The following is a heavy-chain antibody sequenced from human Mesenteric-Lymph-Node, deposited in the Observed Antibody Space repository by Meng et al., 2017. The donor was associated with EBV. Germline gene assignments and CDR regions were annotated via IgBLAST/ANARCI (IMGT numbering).Heavy chain of an antibody. CDR2: IFHSGGT. Sequence: HVQLQESGPGLVKPSGTLSLTCAVSSGSISNSNWWSWVRQPPGKGLQWIGEIFHSGGTNYNPSLKSRVTISVDKSKNQFSLKVNSLTAADMAVYYCARITFGGAIGDWGQGTLVTVSS. CDR1: SGSISNSNW. D-gene: IGHD3-16*02. J-gene: IGHJ4*02. CDR3: ARITFGGAIGD. V-gene: IGHV4-4*02.